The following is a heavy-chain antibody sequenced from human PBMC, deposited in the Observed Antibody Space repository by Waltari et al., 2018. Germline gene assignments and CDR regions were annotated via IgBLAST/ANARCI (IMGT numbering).Heavy chain of an antibody. J-gene: IGHJ6*02. CDR3: ARHRFSGYEYGIDV. CDR1: HITVSNNY. D-gene: IGHD3-22*01. Sequence: EVQLVESGGGLIQPGGSLNLSCVASHITVSNNYMSWVRQAPGKGLEWVSVLYSAGTTFYADSVKGRFTIYRDNSKNTLYLQMNSLRAEDTAVYYCARHRFSGYEYGIDVWGQGTTVTVSS. CDR2: LYSAGTT. V-gene: IGHV3-53*01.